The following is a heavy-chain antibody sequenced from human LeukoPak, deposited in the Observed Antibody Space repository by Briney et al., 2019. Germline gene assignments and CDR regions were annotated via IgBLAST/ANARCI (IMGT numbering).Heavy chain of an antibody. J-gene: IGHJ4*02. CDR3: ARGQGARGAVAHDY. CDR1: GYTFTSYD. CDR2: MNPNSGNT. Sequence: ASVKVSCKASGYTFTSYDINWVRQATGQGLEWMGWMNPNSGNTGYAQKFQGRVTMTRNTSISTAYMELSSLRSEDTAVYYCARGQGARGAVAHDYWGQGILVTVSS. V-gene: IGHV1-8*01. D-gene: IGHD6-19*01.